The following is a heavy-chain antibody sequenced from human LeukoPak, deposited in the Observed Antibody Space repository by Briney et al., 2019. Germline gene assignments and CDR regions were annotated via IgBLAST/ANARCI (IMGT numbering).Heavy chain of an antibody. CDR3: ARGTITTVTDS. Sequence: PSETLSLTCAISGGSISSSNWWTWVRQPPGKGLEWVGEIYLRGNTNYNPSLESRVIISVDESKTQLSLRLESVTAADTAVYYCARGTITTVTDSWGPGTLVTVSS. CDR1: GGSISSSNW. V-gene: IGHV4-4*02. J-gene: IGHJ4*02. CDR2: IYLRGNT. D-gene: IGHD4-17*01.